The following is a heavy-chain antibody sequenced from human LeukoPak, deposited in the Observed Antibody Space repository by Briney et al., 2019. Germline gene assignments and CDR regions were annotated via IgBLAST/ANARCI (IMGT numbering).Heavy chain of an antibody. CDR2: IYYSGTT. CDR3: ARQSEGFDS. CDR1: GNSIRSYY. J-gene: IGHJ4*02. V-gene: IGHV4-59*08. Sequence: PSETLSLTCIVSGNSIRSYYWNWIRQPPGKGLEWIGYIYYSGTTSYNPSLRSRVTISVDMSKNQFSLRLTSVTAADTAVYYCARQSEGFDSWGQGTLVTVSS.